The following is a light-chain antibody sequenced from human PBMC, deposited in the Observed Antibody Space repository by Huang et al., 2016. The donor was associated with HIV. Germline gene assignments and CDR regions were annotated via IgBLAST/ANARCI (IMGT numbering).Light chain of an antibody. V-gene: IGKV3-15*01. CDR1: QTVSSN. CDR3: QQYNKWPPVT. J-gene: IGKJ5*01. CDR2: GAS. Sequence: ERVMTQSPASLSMSPGETATLSCRASQTVSSNLAWYQQKPGQAPRLLIYGASTRATGVPARFSGDGSGTEFTLTISSLQSEDSAIYCCQQYNKWPPVTFGQGTRLEIK.